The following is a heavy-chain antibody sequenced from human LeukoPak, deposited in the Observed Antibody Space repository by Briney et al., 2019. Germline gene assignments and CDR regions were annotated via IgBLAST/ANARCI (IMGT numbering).Heavy chain of an antibody. CDR3: GAPARKIDY. CDR1: GFTFSNYA. Sequence: GGSLRLSCAASGFTFSNYAMSWVRQAPGKGLEWVSGISGSGGSTYYADSVKGRFTISRDNSKNTLYLQMNTLRAGDTAVYYCGAPARKIDYWGQGTLVTVSS. D-gene: IGHD6-25*01. J-gene: IGHJ4*02. V-gene: IGHV3-23*01. CDR2: ISGSGGST.